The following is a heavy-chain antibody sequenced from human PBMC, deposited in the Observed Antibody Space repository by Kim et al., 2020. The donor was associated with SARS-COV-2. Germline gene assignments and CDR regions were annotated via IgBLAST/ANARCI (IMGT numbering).Heavy chain of an antibody. CDR3: AKHYVRTHDY. D-gene: IGHD3-16*01. J-gene: IGHJ4*02. Sequence: GGSLRLSCAASGFTFSNYDMSWVRQAPGKGLEWVSAITGDGDTTFYADSVKGRFTVSRDNSKNTLFLQMNNLRAEDTAVYYCAKHYVRTHDYWGQGTLVT. V-gene: IGHV3-23*01. CDR1: GFTFSNYD. CDR2: ITGDGDTT.